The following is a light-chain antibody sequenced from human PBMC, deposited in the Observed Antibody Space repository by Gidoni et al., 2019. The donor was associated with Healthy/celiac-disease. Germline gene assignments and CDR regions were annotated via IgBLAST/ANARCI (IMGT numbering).Light chain of an antibody. CDR3: QSYDSSLSGSVV. J-gene: IGLJ2*01. CDR2: GNS. Sequence: QSVLTQPPSVSGAPGQRVTISCTGGSSNIGAGYDVHWYQQLPGTAPKLLIYGNSNRPSVVPDRFSGSKSGTSASLAITGLQAEDEADYYCQSYDSSLSGSVVFGGGTKLTVL. V-gene: IGLV1-40*01. CDR1: SSNIGAGYD.